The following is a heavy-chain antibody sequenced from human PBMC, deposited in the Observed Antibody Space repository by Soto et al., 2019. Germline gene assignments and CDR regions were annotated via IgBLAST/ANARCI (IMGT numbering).Heavy chain of an antibody. CDR3: ATVGYCTNGVCYDYYYYGMDV. CDR1: GYTFASDV. CDR2: ISAYNGNT. V-gene: IGHV1-18*04. J-gene: IGHJ6*02. D-gene: IGHD2-8*01. Sequence: APANVCCKSSGYTFASDVSSWVRQAPGQGLEVMVWISAYNGNTNYAQKLQGRVTMTTDTSTSTAYMELRSLRSDDTAVYYCATVGYCTNGVCYDYYYYGMDVWGQGTTVTVLL.